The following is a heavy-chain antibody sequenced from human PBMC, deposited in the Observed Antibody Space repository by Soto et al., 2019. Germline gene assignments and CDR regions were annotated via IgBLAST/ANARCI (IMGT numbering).Heavy chain of an antibody. CDR2: MSYSGNT. Sequence: SETLSLTCTVSCVSIRSVSLSSNYWGWIRQPPGKGLECIGSMSYSGNTNYNPSLKSRVIISIDTSKNQFPLKLSSVTAADTAVYYCARIPYSSASFDYWGQGILVTVSS. CDR3: ARIPYSSASFDY. V-gene: IGHV4-61*01. CDR1: CVSIRSVSLSSNY. J-gene: IGHJ4*02. D-gene: IGHD6-19*01.